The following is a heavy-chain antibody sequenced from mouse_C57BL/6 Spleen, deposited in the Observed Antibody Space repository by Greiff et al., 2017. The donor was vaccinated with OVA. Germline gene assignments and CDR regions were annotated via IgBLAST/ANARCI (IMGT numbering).Heavy chain of an antibody. J-gene: IGHJ1*03. CDR3: ARVLTTVVGYFDV. Sequence: QVQLQQSGPELVKPGASVKISCKASGYAFSSSWMNWVKQRPGKGLEWIGRIYPGDGDTNYNGKFKGKATLTADKSSSTAYMQLSSLTSEDSAVYFCARVLTTVVGYFDVWGTGTTVTVSS. CDR1: GYAFSSSW. CDR2: IYPGDGDT. V-gene: IGHV1-82*01. D-gene: IGHD1-1*01.